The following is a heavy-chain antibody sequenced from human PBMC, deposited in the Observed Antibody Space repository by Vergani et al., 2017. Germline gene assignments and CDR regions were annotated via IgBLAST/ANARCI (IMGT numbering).Heavy chain of an antibody. Sequence: QLQLQESGPGLVKPSATLSLTCSVSGASIRSSNYYWGWIRQPPGKGLEWIASIYYSWSTYYNPSLKSRVTISVDTSKNQFSLKLSSATAADTAVYFCAKHSTVEWLVKLGWIDPWGQGILVTVSS. D-gene: IGHD6-19*01. CDR3: AKHSTVEWLVKLGWIDP. CDR2: IYYSWST. J-gene: IGHJ5*02. V-gene: IGHV4-39*01. CDR1: GASIRSSNYY.